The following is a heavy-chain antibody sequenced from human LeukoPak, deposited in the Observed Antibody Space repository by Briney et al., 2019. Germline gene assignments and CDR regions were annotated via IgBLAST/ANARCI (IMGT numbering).Heavy chain of an antibody. CDR1: GGSISSYY. CDR2: IYYSGST. J-gene: IGHJ4*02. Sequence: SETLSLTCTVSGGSISSYYWSWIRQPPGKGLEWIGYIYYSGSTNYNPSLKSRVTISVDTSRNQFSLKLSSVTAADTAVYYCASGGSGSYPYYFDYWGQGTLVTVSS. CDR3: ASGGSGSYPYYFDY. V-gene: IGHV4-59*01. D-gene: IGHD3-10*01.